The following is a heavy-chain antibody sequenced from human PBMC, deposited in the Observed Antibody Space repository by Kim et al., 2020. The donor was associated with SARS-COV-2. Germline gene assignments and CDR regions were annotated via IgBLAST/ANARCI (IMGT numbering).Heavy chain of an antibody. V-gene: IGHV3-11*01. J-gene: IGHJ4*02. CDR3: ARGSAFVLLVYARPYFDS. CDR2: ISSGGSTI. Sequence: GGSLRLSCEASGFTFSDYYMSWIRQAPGKGLEWISYISSGGSTIDYADSVRGRFTISRDNAKNSLFLQMNSLRAEDTAVYYCARGSAFVLLVYARPYFDSWGQGTLVTVSS. CDR1: GFTFSDYY. D-gene: IGHD2-8*01.